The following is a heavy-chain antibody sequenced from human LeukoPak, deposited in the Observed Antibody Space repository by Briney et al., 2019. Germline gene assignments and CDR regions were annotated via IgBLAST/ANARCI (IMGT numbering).Heavy chain of an antibody. Sequence: SETLSLTCAVYGGSFSGYYWSWIRQPPGNWREWIGEINHRGSTNYNQSLKSRVTISVETSKNQFSLKLSSVTAADTAVYYCVRSGLGTRYNWFDPWGQGTLVTVSS. CDR2: INHRGST. CDR3: VRSGLGTRYNWFDP. CDR1: GGSFSGYY. D-gene: IGHD1-1*01. J-gene: IGHJ5*02. V-gene: IGHV4-34*01.